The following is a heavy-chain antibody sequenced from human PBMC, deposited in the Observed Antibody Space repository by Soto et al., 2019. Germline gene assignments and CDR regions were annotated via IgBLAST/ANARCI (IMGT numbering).Heavy chain of an antibody. CDR3: ARNSVSSSSFYYYYYYGMDV. Sequence: ASVKVSCKASGYTLTGYYMHWVRQAPGQGLEWMGWINPNSGGTNYAQKFQGWVTMTRDTSISTAYMELSRLRSDDTAVYYCARNSVSSSSFYYYYYYGMDVWGQGTTVTVSS. CDR2: INPNSGGT. V-gene: IGHV1-2*04. D-gene: IGHD6-6*01. CDR1: GYTLTGYY. J-gene: IGHJ6*02.